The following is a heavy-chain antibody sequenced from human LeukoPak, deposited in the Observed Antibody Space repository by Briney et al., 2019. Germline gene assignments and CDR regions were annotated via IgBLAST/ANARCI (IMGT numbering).Heavy chain of an antibody. CDR1: GFTFSSYW. J-gene: IGHJ5*02. V-gene: IGHV3-7*01. D-gene: IGHD3-10*01. Sequence: GGSLRLSCAASGFTFSSYWMSWVRQAPGKGLEWVANIKQDGSEKHYVDSVKGRFTISRDNARNSLYLQMNSLRAEDTAVYYCARDSSRGLDWFDPWGQGTLVTVSS. CDR2: IKQDGSEK. CDR3: ARDSSRGLDWFDP.